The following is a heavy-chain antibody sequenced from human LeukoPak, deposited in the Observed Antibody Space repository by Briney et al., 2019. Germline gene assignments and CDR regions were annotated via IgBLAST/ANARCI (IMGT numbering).Heavy chain of an antibody. J-gene: IGHJ4*02. V-gene: IGHV2-5*02. CDR2: IYWDDDK. D-gene: IGHD3-3*01. CDR1: GFSLSTSGVG. Sequence: SGPTLVNPTQTFTLTCTFSGFSLSTSGVGVGWIGQPSGKALEGLALIYWDDDKRYSPSLNSRLTITKDTSKNQVVLTMTNMDPVDTGTYYCAQFILKWLVFDYWGQGTPVTVSS. CDR3: AQFILKWLVFDY.